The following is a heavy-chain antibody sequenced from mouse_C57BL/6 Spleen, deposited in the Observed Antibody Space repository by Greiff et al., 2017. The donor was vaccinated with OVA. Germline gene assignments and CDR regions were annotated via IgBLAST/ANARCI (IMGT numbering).Heavy chain of an antibody. CDR3: ASGDYGSSYWFAY. CDR2: ISYSGST. J-gene: IGHJ3*01. D-gene: IGHD1-1*01. Sequence: EVKLQESGPGMVKPSQSLSLTCTVTGYSITSGYDWHWIRHFPGNKLEWMGYISYSGSTNYNPSLKSRISITHDTSKNHFFLKLNSVTTEDTATYYCASGDYGSSYWFAYWGQGTLVTVSA. CDR1: GYSITSGYD. V-gene: IGHV3-1*01.